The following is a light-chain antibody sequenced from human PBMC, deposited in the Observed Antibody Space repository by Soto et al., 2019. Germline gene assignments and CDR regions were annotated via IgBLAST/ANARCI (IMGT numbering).Light chain of an antibody. CDR1: QSISNY. CDR3: QQYNSAPLT. V-gene: IGKV1-27*01. Sequence: DIQMTQSPSSLSASVGDRVTITCRASQSISNYLAWYQQKPGKVPKLLIYAASTLQCGVPSRFSGSGSGTDFTLTISSLQPEDVATYYCQQYNSAPLTFGEGTKVDIK. J-gene: IGKJ4*02. CDR2: AAS.